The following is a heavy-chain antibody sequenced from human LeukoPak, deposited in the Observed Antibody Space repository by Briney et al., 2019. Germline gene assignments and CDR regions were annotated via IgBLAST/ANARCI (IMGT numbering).Heavy chain of an antibody. V-gene: IGHV1-18*01. D-gene: IGHD2-15*01. Sequence: ASVKVSCKASDYXFSNYGYNWVRQAPGQGLEWMGWISAYNGDTNYAQKFQGRLTMTTDASTRTVYMELKSLSSDDTAVYYCAREGSCSGGNCRLDYWGQGTLVTVFS. CDR1: DYXFSNYG. CDR3: AREGSCSGGNCRLDY. J-gene: IGHJ4*02. CDR2: ISAYNGDT.